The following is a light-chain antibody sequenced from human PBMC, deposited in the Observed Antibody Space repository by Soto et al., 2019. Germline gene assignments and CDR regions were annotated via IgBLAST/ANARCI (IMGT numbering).Light chain of an antibody. CDR1: QTISSW. CDR3: QHYNSYSEA. Sequence: IKMSESPSTLSGSEGDRVTITCLSSQTISSWLAWYQQKPGKAPKLLIYKASTLKSGVPSRFSGSGSGTEFTLTISSLQPDDFATYYCQHYNSYSEAFGQGAKVDI. CDR2: KAS. J-gene: IGKJ1*01. V-gene: IGKV1-5*03.